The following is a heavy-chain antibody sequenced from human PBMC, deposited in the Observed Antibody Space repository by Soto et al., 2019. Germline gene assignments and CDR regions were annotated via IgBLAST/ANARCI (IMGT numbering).Heavy chain of an antibody. CDR3: VRAPLDYYSADYFDN. Sequence: ASVKVSCKASGYTFTNNDVNWVRQAAGQGLEWMGWMNPYSGNTGYARNFHGRVTMTRDNSITTAYMELSSLRSEDTAVYYCVRAPLDYYSADYFDNWGQGTLVTVSS. J-gene: IGHJ4*02. D-gene: IGHD2-21*01. CDR2: MNPYSGNT. V-gene: IGHV1-8*01. CDR1: GYTFTNND.